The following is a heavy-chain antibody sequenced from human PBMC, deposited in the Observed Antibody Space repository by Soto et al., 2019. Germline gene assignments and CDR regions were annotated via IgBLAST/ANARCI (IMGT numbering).Heavy chain of an antibody. CDR1: GFIFSSYD. CDR3: ARTRWISSPQGMDV. D-gene: IGHD6-13*01. J-gene: IGHJ6*01. V-gene: IGHV3-13*01. CDR2: IGTAGNT. Sequence: EVQLVESGGGLVQPGGSLRLSCAASGFIFSSYDLHWVRQETGKGLEWVAAIGTAGNTFYPDSVKGRFTISRENAKNSLYLQMNSLRAGDTAVYYCARTRWISSPQGMDVW.